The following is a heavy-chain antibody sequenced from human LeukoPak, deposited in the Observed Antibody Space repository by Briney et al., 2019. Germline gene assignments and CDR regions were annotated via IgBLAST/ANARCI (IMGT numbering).Heavy chain of an antibody. V-gene: IGHV1-46*01. CDR1: GYTFTSYY. CDR2: INPNGGYT. D-gene: IGHD5-24*01. J-gene: IGHJ4*02. Sequence: ASVKVSCKASGYTFTSYYMHWVRQAPGQGPEWMGIINPNGGYTKYAQTFQGRVTMTGDTSTNTLYLELSSLRSEDTAVYYCAREERWLQSLDYWGQGSLVTVSS. CDR3: AREERWLQSLDY.